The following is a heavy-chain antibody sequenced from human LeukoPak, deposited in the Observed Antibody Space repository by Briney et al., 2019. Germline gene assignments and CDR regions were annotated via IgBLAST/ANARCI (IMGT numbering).Heavy chain of an antibody. D-gene: IGHD3-22*01. Sequence: ASETLSLTCTVSGGSISSSSYSWSWIRQPPGKGLEWIGYIYHSGSTYYNPSLKSRVTISVDRSKNQFSLKLSSVTAADTAVYYCARSGGYYYDSSGMPFDYWGQGTLVTVSS. J-gene: IGHJ4*02. CDR3: ARSGGYYYDSSGMPFDY. V-gene: IGHV4-30-2*01. CDR1: GGSISSSSYS. CDR2: IYHSGST.